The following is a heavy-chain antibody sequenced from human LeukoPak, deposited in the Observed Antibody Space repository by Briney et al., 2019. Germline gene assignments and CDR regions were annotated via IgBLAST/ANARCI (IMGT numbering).Heavy chain of an antibody. Sequence: ASVKVSCKASVYTFTGYYMHWVRQAPGQGVEWMRWINANSGGTDYAQKFQDRVTMTRDTSISTAYMELSRLTSDDTAVYYCARDGHGGNSFDFWGQGTLVTVSS. J-gene: IGHJ5*01. CDR3: ARDGHGGNSFDF. D-gene: IGHD4-23*01. V-gene: IGHV1-2*02. CDR1: VYTFTGYY. CDR2: INANSGGT.